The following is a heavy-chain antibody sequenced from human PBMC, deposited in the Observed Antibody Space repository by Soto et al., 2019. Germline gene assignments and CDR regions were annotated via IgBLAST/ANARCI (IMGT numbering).Heavy chain of an antibody. J-gene: IGHJ5*02. V-gene: IGHV4-59*01. CDR2: IYYSGST. CDR3: ARARLSRSWWFDP. CDR1: GGSISSYY. Sequence: SETLSLTCTVSGGSISSYYWSWIRQPPGKGLEWIGYIYYSGSTNYNPSLKSRVTISVDTSKNQFSLKLSSVTAADTAVYYCARARLSRSWWFDPWGQGTRVTVS. D-gene: IGHD3-10*01.